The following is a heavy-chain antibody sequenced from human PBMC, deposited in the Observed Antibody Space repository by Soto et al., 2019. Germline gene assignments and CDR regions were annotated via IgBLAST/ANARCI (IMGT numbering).Heavy chain of an antibody. Sequence: GGSLRLSCAASGFTFSSYWMHWVRQAPGKGLVWVSRINSDGSSTSYADSVKGRFTISRDNAKNTLYLQMNSLRAEDTAVYYCARAVAGTEYYYYGMDVWGQGTTVTVSS. D-gene: IGHD6-19*01. CDR2: INSDGSST. J-gene: IGHJ6*02. CDR3: ARAVAGTEYYYYGMDV. CDR1: GFTFSSYW. V-gene: IGHV3-74*01.